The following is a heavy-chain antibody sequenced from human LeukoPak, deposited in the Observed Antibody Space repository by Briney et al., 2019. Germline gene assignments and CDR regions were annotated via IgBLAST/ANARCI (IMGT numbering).Heavy chain of an antibody. CDR2: ISSSSSYI. D-gene: IGHD2-2*01. J-gene: IGHJ4*02. Sequence: PGGSLRLSCAASGFTFSSYSMNWVRQAPGKGLEWVSSISSSSSYIYYADSVKGRFTISRDNAKNSLYLQMNSLRAEDTAVYYCARGGGIVVVPAGQVTAPHPVDYWGQGTLVTVSS. CDR3: ARGGGIVVVPAGQVTAPHPVDY. CDR1: GFTFSSYS. V-gene: IGHV3-21*01.